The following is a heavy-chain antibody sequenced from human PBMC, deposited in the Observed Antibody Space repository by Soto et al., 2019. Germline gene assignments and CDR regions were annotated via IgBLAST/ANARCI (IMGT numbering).Heavy chain of an antibody. J-gene: IGHJ6*02. D-gene: IGHD5-12*01. CDR3: ARRYSGYDFYTLWYYYGMDV. CDR1: GYTFTSYD. V-gene: IGHV1-8*01. CDR2: MNPNSGNT. Sequence: GASVKVSCKASGYTFTSYDINWVRQATGQGLEWMGWMNPNSGNTGYAQKFQGRVTMTRNTHISTAYMERSSLRSEDTAVYYCARRYSGYDFYTLWYYYGMDVWGQGTTVTVSS.